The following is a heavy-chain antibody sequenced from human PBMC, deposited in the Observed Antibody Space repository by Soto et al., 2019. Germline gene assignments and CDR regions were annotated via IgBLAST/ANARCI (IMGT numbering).Heavy chain of an antibody. CDR3: ARDRDAYCSKGVCSGPYFDY. V-gene: IGHV3-48*01. CDR2: ISNNSSVK. Sequence: GGSLRLSCAVSGFTFSNYSINRVRQAPGKGLEWLSYISNNSSVKYYADSVKGRFTISRDNAKNSLYLQMNSLRGDDTAVYYCARDRDAYCSKGVCSGPYFDYWGRGTLVTSPQ. D-gene: IGHD2-8*01. J-gene: IGHJ4*02. CDR1: GFTFSNYS.